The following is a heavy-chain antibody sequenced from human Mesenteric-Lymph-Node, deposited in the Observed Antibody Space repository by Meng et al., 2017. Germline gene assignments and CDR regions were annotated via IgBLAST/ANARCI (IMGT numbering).Heavy chain of an antibody. CDR2: ISSSGSTI. Sequence: GESLKISCAASGFTFSSYEMNWVRQAPGKGLEWVSYISSSGSTIYYADSVKGRFTISRDNAKNSLYLQMNSLRAEDTAVYYCARGPHHYDILTGYYRGGFNWFDPWGQGTLVTVPQ. CDR3: ARGPHHYDILTGYYRGGFNWFDP. V-gene: IGHV3-48*03. CDR1: GFTFSSYE. J-gene: IGHJ5*02. D-gene: IGHD3-9*01.